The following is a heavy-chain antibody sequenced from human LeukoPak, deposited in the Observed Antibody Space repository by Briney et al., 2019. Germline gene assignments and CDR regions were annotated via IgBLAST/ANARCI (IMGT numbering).Heavy chain of an antibody. V-gene: IGHV4-59*08. CDR2: IYYSGGT. Sequence: SETLSLTCTVSGGSISSYYWSWIRQPPGKGLEWIGYIYYSGGTNYNPSLKSRVTISVDTSKNQFSLKLSSVTAADTAVYYCARHVPYYDILTVDPTFDYWGQGTLVTVSS. CDR3: ARHVPYYDILTVDPTFDY. D-gene: IGHD3-9*01. J-gene: IGHJ4*02. CDR1: GGSISSYY.